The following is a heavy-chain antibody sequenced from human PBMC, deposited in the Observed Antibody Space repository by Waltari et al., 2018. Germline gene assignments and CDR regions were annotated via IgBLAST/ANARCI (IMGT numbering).Heavy chain of an antibody. CDR2: STSHGSRT. Sequence: VQLVESGGGLVQPGGSLRLSCEASGFTFSPYWMCWVRQVPGKDLVWVSTSTSHGSRTRYAVSVEGRFTMSRDNAKNTLYSQTNSLRAEDTAVYYCASHRPGGYGMDVWGHGTTVTVS. D-gene: IGHD2-15*01. CDR3: ASHRPGGYGMDV. CDR1: GFTFSPYW. J-gene: IGHJ6*02. V-gene: IGHV3-74*01.